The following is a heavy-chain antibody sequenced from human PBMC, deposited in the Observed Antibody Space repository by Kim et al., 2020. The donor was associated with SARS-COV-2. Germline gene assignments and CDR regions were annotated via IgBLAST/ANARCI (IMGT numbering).Heavy chain of an antibody. CDR1: GFTFSSYG. CDR3: AKDPRSNVLLWFGDSSRWFDP. D-gene: IGHD3-10*01. Sequence: GSLRLSCAASGFTFSSYGMHWVRQAPGKGLEWVAVISYDGSNKYYADSVKGRFTISRYNSKNTLYLQMNSLRAEDTAVYYCAKDPRSNVLLWFGDSSRWFDPWGQGTLVTVSS. CDR2: ISYDGSNK. V-gene: IGHV3-30*18. J-gene: IGHJ5*02.